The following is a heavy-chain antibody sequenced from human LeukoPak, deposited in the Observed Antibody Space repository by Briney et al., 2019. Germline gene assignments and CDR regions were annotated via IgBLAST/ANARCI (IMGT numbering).Heavy chain of an antibody. J-gene: IGHJ4*02. CDR1: GGSFGGYY. CDR2: INHSGST. V-gene: IGHV4-34*01. CDR3: ARASAYSSSSGVNY. Sequence: SETLSLTCAVYGGSFGGYYWTWIRQPPGKGLAWIGQINHSGSTNYNPSLKSRVAISVDTSKNQFSLKLSSVTAADTAVYYCARASAYSSSSGVNYWGQGALVTVSS. D-gene: IGHD6-6*01.